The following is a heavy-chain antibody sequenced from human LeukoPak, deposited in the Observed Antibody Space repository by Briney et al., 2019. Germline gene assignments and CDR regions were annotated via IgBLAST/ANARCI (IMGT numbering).Heavy chain of an antibody. D-gene: IGHD3-22*01. Sequence: SETLSLTCTVSGGSISSSSYYWGWIRQPPGKGLEWIGSMYYSGSTYYNPSLKSRVTISVDTSKNQFSLKLSSVTAADTAVYYCARLRYYDSSGYPDYAIDYWGPGTLVTDS. J-gene: IGHJ4*02. CDR2: MYYSGST. CDR3: ARLRYYDSSGYPDYAIDY. V-gene: IGHV4-39*01. CDR1: GGSISSSSYY.